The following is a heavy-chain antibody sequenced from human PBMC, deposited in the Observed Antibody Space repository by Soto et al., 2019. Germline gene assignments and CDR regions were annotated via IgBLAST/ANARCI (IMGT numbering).Heavy chain of an antibody. CDR3: AHRHNSYGEYYYYGMDV. Sequence: QITLKESGPTLVKPTQTLTLTCTFSGFSLSTSGVGVGWIRQPPGKALEWLALIYWNDDKRYSPSLKSRLTITKDTSKNQVVLTMTNMDPVDTATYYSAHRHNSYGEYYYYGMDVWGQGTTVTVSS. J-gene: IGHJ6*02. CDR1: GFSLSTSGVG. CDR2: IYWNDDK. D-gene: IGHD5-18*01. V-gene: IGHV2-5*01.